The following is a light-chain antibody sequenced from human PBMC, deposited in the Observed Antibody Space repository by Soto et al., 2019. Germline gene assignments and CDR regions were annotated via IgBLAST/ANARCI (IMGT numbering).Light chain of an antibody. V-gene: IGLV1-40*01. CDR1: SSNIGAGYD. CDR2: ANF. J-gene: IGLJ1*01. Sequence: QSVLTQPPSVSGAPGQRVTISCTGSSSNIGAGYDVHWYQQLPGTAPKLLIYANFNRPSGVPDRFSGSKSGTSASLAITGLQAEDEADYYCQSHDNSLSGDVFGPGTQLTVL. CDR3: QSHDNSLSGDV.